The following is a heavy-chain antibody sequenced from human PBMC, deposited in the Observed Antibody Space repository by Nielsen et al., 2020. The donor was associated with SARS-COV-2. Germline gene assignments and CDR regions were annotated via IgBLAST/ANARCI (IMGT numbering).Heavy chain of an antibody. J-gene: IGHJ3*01. CDR1: GFTFDDYA. CDR2: ISWNSGST. CDR3: ASASAHV. Sequence: SLKISCAASGFTFDDYAMHWVRQAPGKGLEWVSGISWNSGSTSYADYVKGRFTISRDNAKNTLYLQMNSLRAEDTAVYYCASASAHVWGQGTMVTVSS. V-gene: IGHV3-9*01. D-gene: IGHD3-16*01.